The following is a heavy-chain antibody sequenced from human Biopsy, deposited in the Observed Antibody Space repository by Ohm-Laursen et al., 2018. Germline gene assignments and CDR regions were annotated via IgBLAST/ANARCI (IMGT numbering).Heavy chain of an antibody. CDR2: LSGSSGST. J-gene: IGHJ3*02. CDR3: EKGQVVVGAFDI. D-gene: IGHD2-15*01. Sequence: SLRLSCSASEFTFSRYAMSWVRQAPGKGLELVSGLSGSSGSTFYADSVRGRFTISRDNSENTLYLQMNSLRAEDTAVYYCEKGQVVVGAFDIWGQGTVVTVSS. V-gene: IGHV3-23*01. CDR1: EFTFSRYA.